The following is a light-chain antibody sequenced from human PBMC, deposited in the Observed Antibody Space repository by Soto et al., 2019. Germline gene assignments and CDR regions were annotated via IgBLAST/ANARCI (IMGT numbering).Light chain of an antibody. CDR1: QSVSSSY. J-gene: IGKJ1*01. V-gene: IGKV3-20*01. CDR3: QQYGSSPWT. Sequence: EIVLTQSPGTLSLSPGERATLSCRASQSVSSSYLAWYQHKPGQAPRLLIYGASSRATGIPDRFSGSGSGTDFTLTISRLETEDFAVYYCQQYGSSPWTFGQGTKVAIK. CDR2: GAS.